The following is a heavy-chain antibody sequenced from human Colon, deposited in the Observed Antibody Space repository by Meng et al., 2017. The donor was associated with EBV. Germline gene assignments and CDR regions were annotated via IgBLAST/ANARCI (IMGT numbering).Heavy chain of an antibody. CDR2: INHSGNT. V-gene: IGHV4-34*01. CDR1: GGSLSGYY. D-gene: IGHD6-19*01. Sequence: QGHLQHGGEELLKPPETLFRTCRFSGGSLSGYYWSWIRQPPGKGLEWIGEINHSGNTNYNPSLKSRVTISIDTSKNQFSLKLSSVTDADTAVYFCARGEPVPGHFLKSWGQGTLVTVSS. CDR3: ARGEPVPGHFLKS. J-gene: IGHJ5*02.